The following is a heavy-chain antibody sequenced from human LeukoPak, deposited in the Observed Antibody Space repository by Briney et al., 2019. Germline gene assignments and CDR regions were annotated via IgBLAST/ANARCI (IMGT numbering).Heavy chain of an antibody. Sequence: SETLSLTCTVSGGSISSYYWGWIRQPPGKGLEWIGSIYYSGSTYYNPSLKSRVTISVDTSKNQFSLKLNSVTAADTAVFYCASSTWYGSGPSFWGQGTMVTVSS. CDR1: GGSISSYY. J-gene: IGHJ3*01. V-gene: IGHV4-39*07. CDR2: IYYSGST. D-gene: IGHD6-19*01. CDR3: ASSTWYGSGPSF.